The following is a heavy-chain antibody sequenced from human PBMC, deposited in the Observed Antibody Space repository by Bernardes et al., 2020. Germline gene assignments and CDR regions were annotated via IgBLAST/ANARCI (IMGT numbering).Heavy chain of an antibody. Sequence: SEALSLTCTVSGGSISSYYWSWIRQPPGKGLEWIGYIYYSGSTNYNPSLKSRVTISVDTSKNQFSLKLSSVTAADTAVYYCARVRPAAGGGSAFDIWGQGTIVTVSS. CDR1: GGSISSYY. J-gene: IGHJ3*02. CDR2: IYYSGST. CDR3: ARVRPAAGGGSAFDI. D-gene: IGHD2-2*01. V-gene: IGHV4-59*01.